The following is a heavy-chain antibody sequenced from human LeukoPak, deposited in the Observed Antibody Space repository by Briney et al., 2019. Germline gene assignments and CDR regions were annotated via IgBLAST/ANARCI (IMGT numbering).Heavy chain of an antibody. D-gene: IGHD6-19*01. CDR1: GFTVSSNY. J-gene: IGHJ3*02. CDR3: ARGIAVAHDAFDI. V-gene: IGHV3-53*01. Sequence: GGSLRLSCAASGFTVSSNYMSWVRQAPGKGLEWVSVIYSGGSTYYADSVKGRFTISRDDSKNTLYLQMSSLRAEDTAVYYCARGIAVAHDAFDIWGQGTMVTVSS. CDR2: IYSGGST.